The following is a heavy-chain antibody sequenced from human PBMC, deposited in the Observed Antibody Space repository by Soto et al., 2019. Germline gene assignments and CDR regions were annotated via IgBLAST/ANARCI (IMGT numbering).Heavy chain of an antibody. V-gene: IGHV1-18*01. CDR2: ISGYNGKT. CDR1: GYSFSNYG. D-gene: IGHD1-26*01. CDR3: ARDGFGWEVHY. J-gene: IGHJ4*02. Sequence: QVQLVQSGAEVKKPGASVRVSCKASGYSFSNYGISWVRQAPGQGLEWMGWISGYNGKTNYEQKFQDRVTMTTDTSTSTVYMDMRSLRSDDTAVYSCARDGFGWEVHYWGQGTLVTVSS.